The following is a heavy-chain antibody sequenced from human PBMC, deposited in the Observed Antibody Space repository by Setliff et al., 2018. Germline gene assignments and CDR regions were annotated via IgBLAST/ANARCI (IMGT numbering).Heavy chain of an antibody. CDR2: IFTSGST. CDR1: GGSVSTFY. Sequence: SETLSLTCRVSGGSVSTFYWTWIRQPPGKGLEWIGYIFTSGSTQYNPSLKSRATISRDTSSNQFSLKLFSVTAADTAVYYCARGSYYDSSGYSPDFFDYWGQGTLVTVSS. V-gene: IGHV4-4*09. J-gene: IGHJ4*02. CDR3: ARGSYYDSSGYSPDFFDY. D-gene: IGHD3-22*01.